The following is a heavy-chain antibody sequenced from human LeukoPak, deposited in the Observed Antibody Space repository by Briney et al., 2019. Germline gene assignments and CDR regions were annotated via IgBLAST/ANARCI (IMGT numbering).Heavy chain of an antibody. D-gene: IGHD3-10*01. V-gene: IGHV3-23*01. CDR2: ISGSGVST. J-gene: IGHJ4*02. CDR1: GFTFSSSA. Sequence: QPGGSLRLSCAASGFTFSSSAMSWVRQAPGKGLEWVSAISGSGVSTYYADSVKGRFTISRDNYENTLYLQMNSLRAEDTAVYYCAKPRWGETYYFDYWGQGTLATVSS. CDR3: AKPRWGETYYFDY.